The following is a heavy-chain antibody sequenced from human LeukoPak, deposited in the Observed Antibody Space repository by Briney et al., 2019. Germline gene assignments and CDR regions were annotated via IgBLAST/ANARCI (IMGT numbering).Heavy chain of an antibody. CDR1: GFTVRNNY. V-gene: IGHV3-66*01. CDR2: VYSDGST. J-gene: IGHJ4*02. CDR3: ARLTVSGQLDY. Sequence: GGSLRLSCAASGFTVRNNYMNWVRRAPGKALEWVSVVYSDGSTYYADSVKGRFTISRDFSKNTLYLQMDSLRVEDTAVYYCARLTVSGQLDYWGQGTLVTVSS. D-gene: IGHD6-19*01.